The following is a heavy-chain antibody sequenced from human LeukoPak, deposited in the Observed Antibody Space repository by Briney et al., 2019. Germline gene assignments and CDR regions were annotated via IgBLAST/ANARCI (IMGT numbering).Heavy chain of an antibody. CDR1: GYTLTSYG. J-gene: IGHJ6*02. V-gene: IGHV1-18*01. CDR3: ARGSIGPVGLWFGELPYYYYGMDV. CDR2: ISGYNGNT. D-gene: IGHD3-10*01. Sequence: ASVKVSCKASGYTLTSYGFSWVRQAPGQGLEWMGWISGYNGNTNYAQNLQGRVTMTIDTSTSAAYMELRSLRSDDTAVYYCARGSIGPVGLWFGELPYYYYGMDVWGQGTTVTVSS.